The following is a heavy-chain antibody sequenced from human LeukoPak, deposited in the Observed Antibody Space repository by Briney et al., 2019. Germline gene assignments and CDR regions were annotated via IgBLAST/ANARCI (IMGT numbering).Heavy chain of an antibody. CDR2: ISYDGSNK. J-gene: IGHJ6*03. Sequence: GRSLRLSCAASGFTFSSYAMHWVRQAPGEGLEWVAVISYDGSNKYYADSVKGRFTISRDNSKNTLYLQMNSLRAEDTAVYYCARKAAAGTVDFYYYMDVWGKGTTFTVSS. D-gene: IGHD6-13*01. CDR3: ARKAAAGTVDFYYYMDV. V-gene: IGHV3-30*04. CDR1: GFTFSSYA.